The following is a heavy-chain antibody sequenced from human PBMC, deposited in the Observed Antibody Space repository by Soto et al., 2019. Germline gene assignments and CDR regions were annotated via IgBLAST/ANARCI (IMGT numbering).Heavy chain of an antibody. CDR2: IYYSGSP. CDR3: ARKGGQGSGSYQLYYYYMDV. Sequence: QVQLQESGPGLLKPSETLSLTCTVSGGSISSYYWSWIRQPPGKGLEWIGYIYYSGSPNYNPSLKSRVTLSVDTSKYLFSLKLSSVTGADTAVYYCARKGGQGSGSYQLYYYYMDVWGKGTTVTVSS. CDR1: GGSISSYY. V-gene: IGHV4-59*08. J-gene: IGHJ6*03. D-gene: IGHD3-10*01.